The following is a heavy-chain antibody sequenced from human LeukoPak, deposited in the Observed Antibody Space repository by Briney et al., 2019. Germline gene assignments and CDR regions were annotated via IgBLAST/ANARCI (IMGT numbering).Heavy chain of an antibody. CDR1: GFSFSGSA. J-gene: IGHJ5*02. D-gene: IGHD2-15*01. CDR2: IWSDGSNK. CDR3: ARVTMVAAASYNWFVP. Sequence: GGSLRLSCAASGFSFSGSAMHWVRQASGKGLEWVAVIWSDGSNKYYADSVRGRFTISRDNSKNTLYLQMNSLRAEDTAVYYCARVTMVAAASYNWFVPWGQGTLVTVSS. V-gene: IGHV3-30*04.